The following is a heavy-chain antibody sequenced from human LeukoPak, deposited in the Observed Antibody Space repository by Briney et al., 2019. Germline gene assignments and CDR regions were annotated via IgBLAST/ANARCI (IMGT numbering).Heavy chain of an antibody. V-gene: IGHV3-23*01. Sequence: PGGSLRLSCAASGVTFSSYAMSWVRQAPGKGLEWVSAICGSGGSTYYADSVKGRFTISRDNSKNTLYLQMNSLRPEDTAVYDCAKDGINTMIVVVTQYFDYWGKGTLVTVSS. CDR2: ICGSGGST. D-gene: IGHD3-22*01. CDR1: GVTFSSYA. J-gene: IGHJ4*02. CDR3: AKDGINTMIVVVTQYFDY.